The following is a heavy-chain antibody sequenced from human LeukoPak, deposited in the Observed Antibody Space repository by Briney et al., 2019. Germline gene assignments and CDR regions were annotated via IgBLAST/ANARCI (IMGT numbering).Heavy chain of an antibody. CDR3: ARRIAARHFDY. D-gene: IGHD6-6*01. V-gene: IGHV4-38-2*01. Sequence: SETLSLTXAVSGYSISSGYYWGWIRQPPGKGLEWIGSIYHSGSTYYNPSLKSRVTISVDTSKNQFSLKLSSVTAADTAVYYCARRIAARHFDYWGQGTLVTVSS. J-gene: IGHJ4*02. CDR1: GYSISSGYY. CDR2: IYHSGST.